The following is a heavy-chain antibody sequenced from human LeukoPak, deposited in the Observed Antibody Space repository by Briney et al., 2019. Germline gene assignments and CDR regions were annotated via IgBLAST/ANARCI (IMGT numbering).Heavy chain of an antibody. CDR3: ARGYCSSTSCYYYYGMDV. J-gene: IGHJ6*02. CDR2: IGHGGTT. V-gene: IGHV3-23*01. D-gene: IGHD2-2*01. Sequence: GGSLRLSCAASEFTLSSYGMAWVRQAPGKGPEWVSAIGHGGTTYYTDPVRGRFTISRDNSKNTLYLQMNSLRAEGTAVYYCARGYCSSTSCYYYYGMDVWGQGTTVTVSS. CDR1: EFTLSSYG.